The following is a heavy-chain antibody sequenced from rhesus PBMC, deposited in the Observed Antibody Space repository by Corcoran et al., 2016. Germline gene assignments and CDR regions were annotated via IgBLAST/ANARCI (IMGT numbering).Heavy chain of an antibody. J-gene: IGHJ3*01. V-gene: IGHV3-54*01. CDR2: ISYDGNKK. CDR1: GGSISGVYL. Sequence: VQLQESGPGVVKPSETLSLTCVVSGGSISGVYLWSWIRQAPGKGLEWVAVISYDGNKKYHADSVKDRFTISRDKSKNMVYLQMNNLKLEDTAVYYCAREIGSSGWREDAFDFWGQGLRVTVSS. D-gene: IGHD6-31*01. CDR3: AREIGSSGWREDAFDF.